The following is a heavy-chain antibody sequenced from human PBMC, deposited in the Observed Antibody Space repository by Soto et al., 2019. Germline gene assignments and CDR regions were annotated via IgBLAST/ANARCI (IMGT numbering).Heavy chain of an antibody. V-gene: IGHV5-51*01. CDR1: RYSFTDYW. CDR3: ASHTNSWDDFDH. Sequence: EVQLVQSGAEVKKPGESLKISCKAFRYSFTDYWIGWVRQMPGKGLEWMGFIYPGDSDTRYSPSFQGQVTISADKSISPAYLQWSSLKASDSAIYFCASHTNSWDDFDHGGQGTVVTVSS. J-gene: IGHJ4*02. CDR2: IYPGDSDT. D-gene: IGHD6-13*01.